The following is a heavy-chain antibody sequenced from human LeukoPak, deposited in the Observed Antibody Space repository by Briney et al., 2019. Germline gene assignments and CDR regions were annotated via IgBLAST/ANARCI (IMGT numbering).Heavy chain of an antibody. CDR3: ARSKAAIDSPLDY. CDR1: GYSFSTYW. Sequence: GESLKISCKGSGYSFSTYWIGWVRQMPGKGLEWMGIIYPGDSDTRYSPSFQGQVTISADKSISTAYLQWSSLKASDTAMYYCARSKAAIDSPLDYWGQGTLVTVSS. J-gene: IGHJ4*02. CDR2: IYPGDSDT. V-gene: IGHV5-51*01. D-gene: IGHD2-2*01.